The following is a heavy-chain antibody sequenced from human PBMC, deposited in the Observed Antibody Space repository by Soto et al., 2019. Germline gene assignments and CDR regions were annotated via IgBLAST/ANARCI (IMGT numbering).Heavy chain of an antibody. Sequence: GESLKISCKGSGYSFTSYWISWVRQMPGKGLEWMGRIDPSDSYTNYSPSFQGHVTISADKSISTAYLQWSSLKASDTAMYYCARQFGTPGEWSTNNWFDPWGQGTLVTVSS. J-gene: IGHJ5*02. CDR2: IDPSDSYT. CDR3: ARQFGTPGEWSTNNWFDP. D-gene: IGHD3-16*01. V-gene: IGHV5-10-1*01. CDR1: GYSFTSYW.